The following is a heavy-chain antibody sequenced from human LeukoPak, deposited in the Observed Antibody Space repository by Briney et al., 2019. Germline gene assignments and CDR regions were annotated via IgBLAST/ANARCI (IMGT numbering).Heavy chain of an antibody. CDR1: GDSVSSNSAA. J-gene: IGHJ5*02. CDR2: TYYRSKWYD. V-gene: IGHV6-1*01. CDR3: AKDSGFGLNGFDP. Sequence: SQTLSLTCAISGDSVSSNSAAWNWIRQSPSRGLEWLERTYYRSKWYDDYAVSVKSRITINPDTSKNQFSLQLNSVTPDDTAVYYCAKDSGFGLNGFDPWGQGTLVTVSS. D-gene: IGHD3-16*01.